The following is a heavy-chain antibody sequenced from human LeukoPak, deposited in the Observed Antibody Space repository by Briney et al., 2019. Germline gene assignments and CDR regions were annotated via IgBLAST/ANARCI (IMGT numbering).Heavy chain of an antibody. CDR3: RYSSGWTTRYYFDY. V-gene: IGHV1-18*01. J-gene: IGHJ4*02. D-gene: IGHD6-19*01. CDR2: ITPSTGNT. Sequence: VASVKVSCKASGYSFTNYGIGWVRQAPGQGLEWLGWITPSTGNTNYAQKLHGRVTMTADTSTGTAYMKLRSLRSDDTAVYYCRYSSGWTTRYYFDYWGQGTLVTVSS. CDR1: GYSFTNYG.